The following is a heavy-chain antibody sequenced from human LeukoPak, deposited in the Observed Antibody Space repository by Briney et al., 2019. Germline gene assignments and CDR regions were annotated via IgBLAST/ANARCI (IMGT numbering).Heavy chain of an antibody. V-gene: IGHV3-30*03. D-gene: IGHD3-22*01. CDR3: ARRLTYYYDIGY. Sequence: PGGSLRLSCAASGFTFSSYGMHWVRQAPGKGLEWVAVISYDGSNKYYADSVKGRFTISRDNSKNTLYLQMNSLRAEDTAVYYCARRLTYYYDIGYWGQGTLVTVSS. CDR2: ISYDGSNK. CDR1: GFTFSSYG. J-gene: IGHJ4*02.